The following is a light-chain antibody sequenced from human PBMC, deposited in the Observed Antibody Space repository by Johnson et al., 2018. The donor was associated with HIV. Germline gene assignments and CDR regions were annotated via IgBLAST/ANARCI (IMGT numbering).Light chain of an antibody. V-gene: IGLV1-51*01. CDR1: YSNIGSNY. CDR3: GTWDSGLSAVYV. J-gene: IGLJ1*01. Sequence: QSVLTQPPSVSAAPGQEVTISCSGSYSNIGSNYVSWYQQLPGTAPKLLIYDNNKRPSGIPDRFSGSKSGTSATLGITGLQSGDEADYYCGTWDSGLSAVYVFGTGTKVTVL. CDR2: DNN.